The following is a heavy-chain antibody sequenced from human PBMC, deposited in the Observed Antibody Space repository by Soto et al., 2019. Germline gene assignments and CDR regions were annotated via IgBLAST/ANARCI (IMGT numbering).Heavy chain of an antibody. CDR2: TYYRSKWYN. J-gene: IGHJ4*02. Sequence: SQTLSLPCALTGDSVSSNNAAWNWIRQSPSRGLEWLGRTYYRSKWYNDNALSVKSRIPINSDTSKNQFSLQLSSVTPDDTALYYCARVVDGYNSNWGQGTLVTVSS. CDR1: GDSVSSNNAA. V-gene: IGHV6-1*01. CDR3: ARVVDGYNSN. D-gene: IGHD1-1*01.